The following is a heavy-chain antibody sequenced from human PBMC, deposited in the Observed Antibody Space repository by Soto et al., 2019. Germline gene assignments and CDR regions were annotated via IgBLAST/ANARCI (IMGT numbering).Heavy chain of an antibody. CDR3: ARARGAIFGVVIRNWFDP. CDR2: INHSGST. V-gene: IGHV4-34*01. D-gene: IGHD3-3*01. Sequence: SETLSLTCAVYGGSFSGYYWSWIRQPPGKGLEWIGEINHSGSTYYSPSLKGRVVISVDKSKNQFSLKLTSVTAADTAVYYCARARGAIFGVVIRNWFDPWGQGTLVTVSS. J-gene: IGHJ5*02. CDR1: GGSFSGYY.